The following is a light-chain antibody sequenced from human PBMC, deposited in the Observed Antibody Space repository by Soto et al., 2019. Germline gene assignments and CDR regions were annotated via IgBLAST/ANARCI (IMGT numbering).Light chain of an antibody. CDR2: EVN. Sequence: QSALTQPASVSGSPGQSITISCTGTSSDFGNYNLVSWYQQHPGKVPKLILFEVNKRPSGVSGRFSGSKSGNTASLTISGLQAEDDAYYYCCSFTSSNTHVFGTGTKVTVL. CDR1: SSDFGNYNL. J-gene: IGLJ1*01. CDR3: CSFTSSNTHV. V-gene: IGLV2-23*02.